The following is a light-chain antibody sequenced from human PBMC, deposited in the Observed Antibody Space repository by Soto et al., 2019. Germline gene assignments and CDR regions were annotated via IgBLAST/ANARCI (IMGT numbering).Light chain of an antibody. V-gene: IGLV2-14*01. Sequence: QSVLSQPASVSGSPGQSITLSCTGTSSDVGGFEYVSWYQHQPGKAPKLIIYDVTKRPSGVSNRFSGSKSGNTASLTISGIQAEDEGDYYCGSITGSSTSVFGTGTKVTVL. CDR1: SSDVGGFEY. CDR2: DVT. J-gene: IGLJ1*01. CDR3: GSITGSSTSV.